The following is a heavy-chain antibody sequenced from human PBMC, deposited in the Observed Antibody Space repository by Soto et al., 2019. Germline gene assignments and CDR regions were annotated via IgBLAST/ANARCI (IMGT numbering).Heavy chain of an antibody. CDR2: INAGNGNT. CDR3: ARVSGYYPLDY. Sequence: ASVKVSCKASGYVFTTYDINWVRQATGQGLEWLGWINAGNGNTKYSQKLQGRVTITRDTSASTAYMELSSLRSEDTAVYYCARVSGYYPLDYWGQGTLVTVSS. V-gene: IGHV1-3*01. CDR1: GYVFTTYD. D-gene: IGHD5-12*01. J-gene: IGHJ4*02.